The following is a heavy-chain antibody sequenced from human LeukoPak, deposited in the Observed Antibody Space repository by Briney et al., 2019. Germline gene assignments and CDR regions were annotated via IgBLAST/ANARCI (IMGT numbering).Heavy chain of an antibody. CDR1: GDSISNSIL. V-gene: IGHV4-4*02. D-gene: IGHD3-10*01. CDR3: ARLKDFTGKEYYFFDL. Sequence: PSETLSLTCAVSGDSISNSILWSWVRRPPGKGLEWIGEMYRSGTAHYNPSLKSRVTILIDNSKNQLSLELTPVTAADTAVYFCARLKDFTGKEYYFFDLWGRGALVTVSS. J-gene: IGHJ2*01. CDR2: MYRSGTA.